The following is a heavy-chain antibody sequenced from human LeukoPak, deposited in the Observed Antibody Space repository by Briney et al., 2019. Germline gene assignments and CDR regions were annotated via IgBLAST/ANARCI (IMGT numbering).Heavy chain of an antibody. J-gene: IGHJ4*02. V-gene: IGHV4-34*01. Sequence: SETLSLTCAVYGGSFSGNYWSWIRQPPGKGLEWIGEINHSGSTNYNPSLKSRVTISVDTYKNQFSLKLSSVTAADTAVYYCAGYEYDSSPRPDYWGQGTLVTVSS. CDR1: GGSFSGNY. CDR2: INHSGST. CDR3: AGYEYDSSPRPDY. D-gene: IGHD3-22*01.